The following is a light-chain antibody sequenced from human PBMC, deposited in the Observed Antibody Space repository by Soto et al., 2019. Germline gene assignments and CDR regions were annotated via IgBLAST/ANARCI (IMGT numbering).Light chain of an antibody. J-gene: IGKJ4*01. V-gene: IGKV4-1*01. Sequence: DIVMTQSPDSLAVSLGERATINCKSGQNLLWSTNKKNYFAWYQQKPGHPPKLLIYWASTRESGVPDRFSGSGSETDFTLTISSLQAEDVAVYYCQQYYDFPLTFGGGTKVEIK. CDR3: QQYYDFPLT. CDR2: WAS. CDR1: QNLLWSTNKKNY.